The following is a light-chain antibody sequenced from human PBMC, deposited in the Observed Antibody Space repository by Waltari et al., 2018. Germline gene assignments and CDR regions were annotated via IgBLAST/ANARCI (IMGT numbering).Light chain of an antibody. V-gene: IGKV3-11*01. J-gene: IGKJ3*01. CDR3: QQRSNWPPIFT. CDR1: QSVSSY. CDR2: DAS. Sequence: EIVLTQSPATLSLSPGERATLSCRASQSVSSYLAWYQQKPGQAPRLLIYDASNRATGIPARFRCSGSGTDFTLTISSLEPEDFAVYYCQQRSNWPPIFTFGPGTKVDIK.